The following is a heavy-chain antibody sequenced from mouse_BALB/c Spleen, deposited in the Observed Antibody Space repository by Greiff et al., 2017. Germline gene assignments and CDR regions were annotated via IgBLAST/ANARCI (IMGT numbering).Heavy chain of an antibody. CDR1: GYSITSGYY. CDR3: ARVTTATYYAMDY. CDR2: ISYDGSN. V-gene: IGHV3-6*02. Sequence: VQLQQSGPGLVKPSQSLSLTCSVTGYSITSGYYWNWIRQFPGNKLEWMGYISYDGSNNYNPSLKNRISITRDTSKNQFFLKLNSVTTEDTATYYCARVTTATYYAMDYWGQGTSVTVSS. J-gene: IGHJ4*01. D-gene: IGHD1-2*01.